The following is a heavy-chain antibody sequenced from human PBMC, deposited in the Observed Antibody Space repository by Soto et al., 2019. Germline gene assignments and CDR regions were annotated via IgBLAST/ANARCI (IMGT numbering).Heavy chain of an antibody. CDR2: IYYTGLT. CDR1: GGSIIDSYYL. D-gene: IGHD5-12*01. Sequence: KASETLSLTCTVSGGSIIDSYYLWSWVRQSPGKGLEWIASIYYTGLTYYAPSLRSRVTISVDTSKSQFSLKLNSVTAADTSVYYCARHYDYQRGYYFDIWGQGALVTVSS. V-gene: IGHV4-39*01. CDR3: ARHYDYQRGYYFDI. J-gene: IGHJ4*02.